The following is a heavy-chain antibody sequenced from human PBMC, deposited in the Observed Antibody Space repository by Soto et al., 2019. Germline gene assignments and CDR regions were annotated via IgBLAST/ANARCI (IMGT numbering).Heavy chain of an antibody. CDR2: INPNTGGT. CDR3: ARDPPTDKGGY. J-gene: IGHJ4*02. V-gene: IGHV1-2*02. D-gene: IGHD4-17*01. Sequence: ASVKVSCKASGYTFTDYYLHWVRQAPGQGLEWMGWINPNTGGTNYAQKFQGRVNMTWDTSITTAYMELSRLTSDDTAVYYCARDPPTDKGGYWGKGTRGTVSS. CDR1: GYTFTDYY.